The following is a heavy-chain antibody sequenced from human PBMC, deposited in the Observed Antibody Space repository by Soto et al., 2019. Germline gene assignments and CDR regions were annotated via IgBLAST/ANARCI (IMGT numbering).Heavy chain of an antibody. J-gene: IGHJ6*02. CDR2: VYYDGGS. CDR3: VRQGIGNLHGLVDV. CDR1: GGSIDGRN. Sequence: QVQLQESGPGLVKPSETLSLTCTVSGGSIDGRNCAWIRQPPGKGLEWLGYVYYDGGSSYNPSVKSRLTLSWDTSKSQFSLQLRSVTAADTAVYYCVRQGIGNLHGLVDVWGRGTTVTVSS. D-gene: IGHD3-10*01. V-gene: IGHV4-59*08.